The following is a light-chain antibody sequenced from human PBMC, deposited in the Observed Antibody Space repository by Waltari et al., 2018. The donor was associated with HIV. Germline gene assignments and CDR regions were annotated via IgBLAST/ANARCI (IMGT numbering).Light chain of an antibody. V-gene: IGLV2-23*01. J-gene: IGLJ1*01. Sequence: QYALTQPASVSGSPGQSITISCTGTSSDNGGDNLVPWYQQHPGKAPKLMIYAGSKRPSGVSNRFSGSKSGNTASLTISGLQAEDEADYYCYSYAGSRTGYVFGTGTKVTVL. CDR2: AGS. CDR1: SSDNGGDNL. CDR3: YSYAGSRTGYV.